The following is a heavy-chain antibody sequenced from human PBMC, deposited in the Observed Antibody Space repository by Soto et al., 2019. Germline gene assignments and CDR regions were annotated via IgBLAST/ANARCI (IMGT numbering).Heavy chain of an antibody. J-gene: IGHJ4*02. CDR2: ISYDGSNK. CDR3: AKGRGLELRYY. Sequence: ESGGGVVQPGRSLRLSCAASGFTFSSYGMHWVRQAPGKGLEWVAVISYDGSNKYYADSVKGRFTISRDNSKNTLYLQMNSLRAEDTAVYYCAKGRGLELRYYWGQGTLVTVSS. V-gene: IGHV3-30*18. D-gene: IGHD1-7*01. CDR1: GFTFSSYG.